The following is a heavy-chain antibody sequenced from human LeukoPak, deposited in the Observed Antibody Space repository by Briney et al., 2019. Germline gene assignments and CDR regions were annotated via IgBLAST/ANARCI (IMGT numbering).Heavy chain of an antibody. V-gene: IGHV3-7*01. D-gene: IGHD5-18*01. Sequence: GGSLRLSCAASGFTFSSHRMSWVRQAPGKGLEWVANIKKDGSEKYYVDSVKGRFTISRDNAKTSLYLQMNSLRAEDTAVYYCARDLSGVTGYTYGRGIDYWGEGRLVTVSS. CDR2: IKKDGSEK. CDR1: GFTFSSHR. CDR3: ARDLSGVTGYTYGRGIDY. J-gene: IGHJ4*02.